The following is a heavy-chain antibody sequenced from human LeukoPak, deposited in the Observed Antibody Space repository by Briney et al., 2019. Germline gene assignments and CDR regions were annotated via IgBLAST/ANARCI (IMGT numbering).Heavy chain of an antibody. J-gene: IGHJ5*02. CDR2: IFSNDEK. D-gene: IGHD3-3*01. CDR3: ARIGDFWSGYRPRWFVL. CDR1: GFSLSNARMG. V-gene: IGHV2-26*01. Sequence: SGPTLVNPTETLTLTCTVSGFSLSNARMGVSWIRQPPGKALEWLAHIFSNDEKSYSTSLKCKLTISKDTSKSQVVLTMTNMDHVDTATYYCARIGDFWSGYRPRWFVLWGQGTLVTVSS.